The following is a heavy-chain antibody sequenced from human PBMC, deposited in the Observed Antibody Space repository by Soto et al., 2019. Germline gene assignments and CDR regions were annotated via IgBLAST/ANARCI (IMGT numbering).Heavy chain of an antibody. CDR1: AGSMRNYY. J-gene: IGHJ5*02. Sequence: QVQLQQSGPGLVKPSETLSLTCSVSAGSMRNYYWSWIRQPPGKGLEWIGNVDDSGTTKYNPSLRSRVTISVDTSTNQFSLKLSSVIAADTAVYYCSRAVSCSGGSCYPNDWFDPWGQGTLVTVSS. CDR3: SRAVSCSGGSCYPNDWFDP. D-gene: IGHD2-15*01. CDR2: VDDSGTT. V-gene: IGHV4-59*01.